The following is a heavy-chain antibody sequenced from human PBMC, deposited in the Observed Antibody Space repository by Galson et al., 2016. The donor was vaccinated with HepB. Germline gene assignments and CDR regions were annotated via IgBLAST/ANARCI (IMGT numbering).Heavy chain of an antibody. J-gene: IGHJ4*02. CDR2: IYPGDSDT. CDR3: VRQQGHTYDYFDD. D-gene: IGHD2-2*01. V-gene: IGHV5-51*01. Sequence: QSGAEVKKPGESLKISCKGSGYSFTTYWIGWVRQMPGKGLEWMGLIYPGDSDTRYSPSFQGQVTIPPDKSISTAYLQWSQLKAPDTAIYYRVRQQGHTYDYFDDWGQGALVTVSP. CDR1: GYSFTTYW.